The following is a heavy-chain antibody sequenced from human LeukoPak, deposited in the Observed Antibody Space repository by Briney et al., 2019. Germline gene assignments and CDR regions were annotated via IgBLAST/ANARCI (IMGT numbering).Heavy chain of an antibody. Sequence: ASVKVSCKASGYTFTSYGISWVRQAPGQGLEWMGWISAHNDNTNYAQKFQGRVSMTTDTSTSSAYMELRSLRSDDTAVYYCAREGYCSGGSCYSGAFDIWGQGTVVTVSS. CDR1: GYTFTSYG. CDR3: AREGYCSGGSCYSGAFDI. D-gene: IGHD2-15*01. J-gene: IGHJ3*02. CDR2: ISAHNDNT. V-gene: IGHV1-18*01.